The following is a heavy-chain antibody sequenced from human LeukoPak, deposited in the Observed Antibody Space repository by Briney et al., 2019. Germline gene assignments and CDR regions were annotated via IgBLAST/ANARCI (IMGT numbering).Heavy chain of an antibody. CDR2: ISYDGSNK. CDR3: ESSGWYEQFDY. V-gene: IGHV3-30*03. CDR1: GFTFSSYG. J-gene: IGHJ4*02. D-gene: IGHD6-19*01. Sequence: PGRSLRLFCAASGFTFSSYGMHWDRQAPGKGLEWVAVISYDGSNKYYADSVKGRFTISRDNSKNTLYLQMNSLRAEDTAVYYCESSGWYEQFDYWGQGTLVTVSS.